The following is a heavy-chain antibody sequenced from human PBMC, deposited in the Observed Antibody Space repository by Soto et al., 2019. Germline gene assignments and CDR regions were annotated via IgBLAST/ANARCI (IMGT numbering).Heavy chain of an antibody. CDR3: ARSMTTVVTLDY. J-gene: IGHJ4*02. Sequence: SETLSLSCTVSGGSISSSSYYWGWIRQPPGKGLEWIGSIYYSGSTYYNPSLKSRVTISVDTSKNQFSLKLSSVTAADTAVYYCARSMTTVVTLDYWGQGTLVTVSS. CDR1: GGSISSSSYY. CDR2: IYYSGST. D-gene: IGHD4-17*01. V-gene: IGHV4-39*01.